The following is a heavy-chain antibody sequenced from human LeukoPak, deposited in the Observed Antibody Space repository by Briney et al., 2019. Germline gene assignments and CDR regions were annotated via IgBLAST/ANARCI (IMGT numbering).Heavy chain of an antibody. D-gene: IGHD4-17*01. CDR3: TTAATVTTLDY. CDR1: GFTFSNAW. J-gene: IGHJ4*02. CDR2: IKSKTDGGTT. Sequence: GGSLRLSCAASGFTFSNAWMSWVRQAPGKGLEWVGRIKSKTDGGTTDYAAPVKGRFTISRDDSKNTLHLQMNSLKTEDTAVYYCTTAATVTTLDYWGQGTLVTVSS. V-gene: IGHV3-15*01.